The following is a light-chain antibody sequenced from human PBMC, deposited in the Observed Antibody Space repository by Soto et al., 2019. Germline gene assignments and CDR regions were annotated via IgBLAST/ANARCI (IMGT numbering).Light chain of an antibody. CDR2: AAS. CDR1: QSVRNF. V-gene: IGKV3-15*01. Sequence: EIVMTQSPATLSLSPGESATLSCRAGQSVRNFLAWYQYKPGQGPRLLMYAASTRAAGFTDRFSGSGSGAEFTLTISSLEPEDFAVYYCQLYAYGVSFGQGTKLEIK. CDR3: QLYAYGVS. J-gene: IGKJ2*01.